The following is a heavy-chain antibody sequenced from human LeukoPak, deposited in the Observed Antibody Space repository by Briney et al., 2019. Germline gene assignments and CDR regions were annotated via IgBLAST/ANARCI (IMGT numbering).Heavy chain of an antibody. CDR3: RTGRGWLPDY. Sequence: SETLSLTCTVSGGSFSTNFWDWIRQPPGKGLEWLGYIHYTGTTNYNPTLNNRVTISIDTSKSQFSLRLTSVTAADTAIYYCRTGRGWLPDYWGQGTPVTVSS. D-gene: IGHD6-19*01. CDR2: IHYTGTT. J-gene: IGHJ4*02. V-gene: IGHV4-59*01. CDR1: GGSFSTNF.